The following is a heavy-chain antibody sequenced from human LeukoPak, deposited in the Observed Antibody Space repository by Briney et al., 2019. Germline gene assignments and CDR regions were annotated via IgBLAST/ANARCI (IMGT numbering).Heavy chain of an antibody. Sequence: ASVKVSCKASGGTFSSYAISWVRQAPGQGLEWMGGIIPIFGTANYAQKFQGRVTITTDESTSTAYMELSSLRSGDTAVYYCARGGSIAAAGTGFDYWGQGTLVTVSS. J-gene: IGHJ4*02. CDR3: ARGGSIAAAGTGFDY. CDR1: GGTFSSYA. V-gene: IGHV1-69*05. CDR2: IIPIFGTA. D-gene: IGHD6-13*01.